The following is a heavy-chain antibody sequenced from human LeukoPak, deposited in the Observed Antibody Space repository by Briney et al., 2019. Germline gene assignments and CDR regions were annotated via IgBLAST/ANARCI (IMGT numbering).Heavy chain of an antibody. Sequence: ASVKVSCKVSGYTLTELSMHWVRQAPGKGLEWMGGFDPEDGETIYAQKFQGRVTMTEDTSTDTAYMELSSLRSEDTAVYYCATDHRAYYYDSSGRGGFDYWGQGTLVTVSS. CDR3: ATDHRAYYYDSSGRGGFDY. J-gene: IGHJ4*02. V-gene: IGHV1-24*01. CDR1: GYTLTELS. D-gene: IGHD3-22*01. CDR2: FDPEDGET.